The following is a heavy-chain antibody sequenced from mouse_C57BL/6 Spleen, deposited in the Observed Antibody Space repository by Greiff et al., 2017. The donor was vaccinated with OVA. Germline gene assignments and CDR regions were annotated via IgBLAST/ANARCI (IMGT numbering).Heavy chain of an antibody. V-gene: IGHV14-1*01. CDR3: TTHYYGAWFAY. CDR1: GFNIKDYY. CDR2: IDPEDGDT. Sequence: EVQLQQSGAELVRPGASVKLSCTASGFNIKDYYMHWVKQRPEQGLEWIGRIDPEDGDTEYAPKFQGKATMTADTSSNTAYLQLSSLTSEDTAVYYCTTHYYGAWFAYWGQGTLVTVSA. J-gene: IGHJ3*01. D-gene: IGHD1-2*01.